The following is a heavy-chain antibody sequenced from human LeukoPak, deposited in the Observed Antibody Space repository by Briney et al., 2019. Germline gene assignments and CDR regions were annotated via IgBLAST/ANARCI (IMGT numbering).Heavy chain of an antibody. CDR3: ASGGIAAAGTGWFDP. CDR1: GFTFSSYA. Sequence: GGSLRLSCAASGFTFSSYAMSWVRQAPGKGLEWVSAISGSGGSTYYADSVKGRFTISRDNSKNTLYLQMNSLRAEDTAVYYCASGGIAAAGTGWFDPWGQGTLVTVSS. J-gene: IGHJ5*02. CDR2: ISGSGGST. D-gene: IGHD6-13*01. V-gene: IGHV3-23*01.